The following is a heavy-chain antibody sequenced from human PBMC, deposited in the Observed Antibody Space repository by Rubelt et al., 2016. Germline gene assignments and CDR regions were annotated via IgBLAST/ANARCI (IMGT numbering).Heavy chain of an antibody. CDR3: ARALEGDFDY. J-gene: IGHJ4*02. CDR1: GVSFGNSA. V-gene: IGHV1-69*01. Sequence: QVQLVQSGAEVKKPGSSVKVSCKASGVSFGNSAVTWVRQAPGQGLEWMGGIIPIFGTPNYAQKFQGRVTSTADESVSTAYMELIRLRSEDTAVYYCARALEGDFDYWGQGTLVTVSS. D-gene: IGHD1-1*01. CDR2: IIPIFGTP.